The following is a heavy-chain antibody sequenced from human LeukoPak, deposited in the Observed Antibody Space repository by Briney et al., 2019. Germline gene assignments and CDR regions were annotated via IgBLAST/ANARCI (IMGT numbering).Heavy chain of an antibody. CDR1: GFTFSSYA. D-gene: IGHD6-6*01. CDR2: ISGSGGST. J-gene: IGHJ3*02. V-gene: IGHV3-23*01. CDR3: AKAEWNSSSGAVDI. Sequence: GGSLRLSCAASGFTFSSYAMSWVRQAPGKGLEWVSAISGSGGSTYYADSVKGRFTISRDNSKNTLYLQMNSPRAEDTAVYYCAKAEWNSSSGAVDIWGQGTMVTVSS.